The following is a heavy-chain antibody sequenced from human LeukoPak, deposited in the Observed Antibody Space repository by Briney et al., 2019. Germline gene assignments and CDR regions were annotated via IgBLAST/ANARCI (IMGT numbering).Heavy chain of an antibody. CDR3: ANLPNYYYYMDV. Sequence: PGVSLRLSCAASGFTFSSYGMSWVRQAPGKGLEWVSAISGSGGSTYYADSVKGRFTISRDNSKNTLYLQMNSLRAEDTAVYYCANLPNYYYYMDVWGKGTTVTISS. V-gene: IGHV3-23*01. J-gene: IGHJ6*03. CDR2: ISGSGGST. CDR1: GFTFSSYG.